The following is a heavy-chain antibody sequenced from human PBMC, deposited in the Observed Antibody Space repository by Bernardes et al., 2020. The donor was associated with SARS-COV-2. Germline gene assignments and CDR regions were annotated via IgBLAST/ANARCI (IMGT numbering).Heavy chain of an antibody. J-gene: IGHJ4*02. CDR3: ASVTTETDY. CDR2: FNPKSGDT. V-gene: IGHV1-2*02. Sequence: AVVQVPCKTSGYSFTDYYIHWVRQAPGQGLDWMGWFNPKSGDTIYAQKFQGRVTMTGDTSIGTAYMELTRLRSDDTAVYYCASVTTETDYWGQGTLVTVSS. CDR1: GYSFTDYY. D-gene: IGHD4-17*01.